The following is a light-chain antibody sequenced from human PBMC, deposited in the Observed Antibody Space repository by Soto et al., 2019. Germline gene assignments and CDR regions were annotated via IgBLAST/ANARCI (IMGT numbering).Light chain of an antibody. J-gene: IGLJ1*01. Sequence: QSALTQPASVSGSPGQSITISCTGTSSDVGGHNYVSWYQQNPGKAPKLMIYEVSNRPSGVSTRFSGSKSGNTASLTISGLQAEDEADYYCSSYTSSSTLYVFGTGTKVTVL. CDR1: SSDVGGHNY. V-gene: IGLV2-14*01. CDR2: EVS. CDR3: SSYTSSSTLYV.